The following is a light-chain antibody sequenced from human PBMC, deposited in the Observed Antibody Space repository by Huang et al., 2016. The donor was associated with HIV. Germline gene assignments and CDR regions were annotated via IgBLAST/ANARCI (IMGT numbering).Light chain of an antibody. Sequence: EIVLTQSPGTLSLSPGEGATLSCRASQSINNNYLAWFQQKPGQPPRLLIYVASSRATGVPDRFTGSGSGTDFNLTISRLETEDVAMYFCQHYGTSPQTFGQGTKLEIK. V-gene: IGKV3-20*01. CDR2: VAS. CDR1: QSINNNY. J-gene: IGKJ2*01. CDR3: QHYGTSPQT.